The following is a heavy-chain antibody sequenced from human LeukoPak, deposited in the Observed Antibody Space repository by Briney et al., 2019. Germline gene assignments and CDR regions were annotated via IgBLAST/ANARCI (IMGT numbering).Heavy chain of an antibody. Sequence: ASVKVSCKHSGYTFTRYGISWVRPAPGQGLEWMGWINPYNGNPNSAQKVQGRDTMTTDTSTRTAYMYQRSARSHDTALYYCARDPSGNPYFFDYWGQGTLVTVSS. CDR2: INPYNGNP. CDR1: GYTFTRYG. D-gene: IGHD3-3*01. J-gene: IGHJ4*02. CDR3: ARDPSGNPYFFDY. V-gene: IGHV1-18*01.